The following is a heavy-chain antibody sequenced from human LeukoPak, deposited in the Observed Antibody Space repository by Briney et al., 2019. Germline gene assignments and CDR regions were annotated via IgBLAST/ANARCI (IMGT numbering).Heavy chain of an antibody. J-gene: IGHJ4*02. CDR3: ARDYLGAGTVGATSGH. Sequence: SETLSLTCTVSGGSISSYYWSWIRQPPGKGLEWIGYIYYSGSTNYNPSLKSRVTISVDTSQNQFALKLSSVTAADTAVYYCARDYLGAGTVGATSGHWGQGTLVTVSS. CDR1: GGSISSYY. D-gene: IGHD1-26*01. V-gene: IGHV4-4*08. CDR2: IYYSGST.